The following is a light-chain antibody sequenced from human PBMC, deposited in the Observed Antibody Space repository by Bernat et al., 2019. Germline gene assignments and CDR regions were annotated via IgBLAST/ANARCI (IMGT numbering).Light chain of an antibody. V-gene: IGKV1-39*01. CDR2: AAS. CDR1: QSISSY. Sequence: DIQMTQSPSSLSASVGDRVTITCRASQSISSYLNWYQQKPGKAPKVLSYAASSLESGVPSRFSGSGSGTDFPLTISSLQPEDFATYYCQQSHSSPWTFGQGTKVEIK. CDR3: QQSHSSPWT. J-gene: IGKJ1*01.